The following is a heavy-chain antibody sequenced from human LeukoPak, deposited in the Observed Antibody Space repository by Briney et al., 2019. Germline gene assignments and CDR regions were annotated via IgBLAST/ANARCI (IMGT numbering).Heavy chain of an antibody. Sequence: LRLSCAASGFTFDDYAMHWVRQPPGKGLEWIGYIYHSGSTYYNPSLKSRVTISVDRSKNQFSLKLSSVTAADTAVYYCASGRQQLAHYGMDVWGQGTTVTVSS. V-gene: IGHV4-30-2*02. CDR1: GFTFDDYA. J-gene: IGHJ6*02. CDR2: IYHSGST. D-gene: IGHD6-13*01. CDR3: ASGRQQLAHYGMDV.